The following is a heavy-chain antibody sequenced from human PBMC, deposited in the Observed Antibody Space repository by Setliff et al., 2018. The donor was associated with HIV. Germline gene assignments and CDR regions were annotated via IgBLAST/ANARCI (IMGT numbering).Heavy chain of an antibody. CDR3: ARDRLYCSRGSCYPNWFDS. J-gene: IGHJ5*01. CDR1: GHTLSGYF. Sequence: ASVKVSCKSSGHTLSGYFIHWVRQAPGRGPEWMGWISPHSGATNYAQKFQGRVTLTRDASITTAYMELNSLRSDDTAMYYCARDRLYCSRGSCYPNWFDSWGQGTLVTVSS. CDR2: ISPHSGAT. V-gene: IGHV1-2*02. D-gene: IGHD2-15*01.